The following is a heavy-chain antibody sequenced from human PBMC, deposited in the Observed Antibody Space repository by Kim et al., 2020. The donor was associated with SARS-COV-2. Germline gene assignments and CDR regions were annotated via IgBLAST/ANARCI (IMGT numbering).Heavy chain of an antibody. J-gene: IGHJ4*02. CDR3: ATARGYSYGNTWGYYFDY. CDR2: FDPEDGET. Sequence: ASVKVSCKVSGYTLTELSMHWVRQAPGKGLEWMGGFDPEDGETIYAQKFQGRVTMTEDTSTDTAYMELSSLRSEDTAVYYCATARGYSYGNTWGYYFDYWGQGTLVTVSS. D-gene: IGHD5-18*01. CDR1: GYTLTELS. V-gene: IGHV1-24*01.